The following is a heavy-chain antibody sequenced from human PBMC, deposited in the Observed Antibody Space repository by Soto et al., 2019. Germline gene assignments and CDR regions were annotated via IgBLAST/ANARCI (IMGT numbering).Heavy chain of an antibody. V-gene: IGHV5-51*01. CDR1: GGSIVNYG. D-gene: IGHD3-22*01. J-gene: IGHJ1*01. CDR2: IYPGDSDT. Sequence: GAGGSIVNYGSGWVRKQPGKGLEWMGIIYPGDSDTRYSPSFQGQVTISADKSISTAYLQWSSLKASDTAMYSCAIHHNDRHGCFAYWRQRTLVTVSS. CDR3: AIHHNDRHGCFAY.